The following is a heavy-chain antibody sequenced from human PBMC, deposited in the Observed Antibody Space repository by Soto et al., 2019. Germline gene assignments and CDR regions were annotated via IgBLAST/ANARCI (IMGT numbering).Heavy chain of an antibody. J-gene: IGHJ4*02. CDR2: IYPGDSDT. Sequence: PGQSLKISCKGSGYSLNSSWIGCVRQMPGKGMEWMGTIYPGDSDTRYSPSFQGQVTISADKSISTAYLQWSSLKASDTAMYYCARRAVAGPWDYWGRGTLVTVSS. D-gene: IGHD6-19*01. CDR3: ARRAVAGPWDY. CDR1: GYSLNSSW. V-gene: IGHV5-51*01.